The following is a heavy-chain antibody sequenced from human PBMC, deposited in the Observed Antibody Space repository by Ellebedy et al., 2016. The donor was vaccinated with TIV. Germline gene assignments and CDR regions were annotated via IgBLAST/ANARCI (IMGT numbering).Heavy chain of an antibody. CDR2: INPSGGST. J-gene: IGHJ4*02. CDR1: GYTFTSYY. D-gene: IGHD1-26*01. V-gene: IGHV1-46*01. CDR3: ARDGRKWELLRGCDY. Sequence: ASVKVSXXASGYTFTSYYMHWVRQAPGQGLEWMGIINPSGGSTSYAQKFQGRVTMTRDTSTSTVYMELSSLRSEDTAVYYCARDGRKWELLRGCDYWGQGTLVTVSS.